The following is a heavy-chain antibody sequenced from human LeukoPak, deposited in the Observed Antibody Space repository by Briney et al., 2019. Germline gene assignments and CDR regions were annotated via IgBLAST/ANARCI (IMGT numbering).Heavy chain of an antibody. CDR1: GFTFSSYG. J-gene: IGHJ4*02. D-gene: IGHD5-18*01. Sequence: PGRSLRLSCAASGFTFSSYGMHWVRQAPGKGLEWVAVIAYDGSNKYYADSVKGRFTISRDNSKNTLYLKMNSLRAEDTAVYYCASELWFDYWGQGTLVTVSS. CDR2: IAYDGSNK. CDR3: ASELWFDY. V-gene: IGHV3-30*03.